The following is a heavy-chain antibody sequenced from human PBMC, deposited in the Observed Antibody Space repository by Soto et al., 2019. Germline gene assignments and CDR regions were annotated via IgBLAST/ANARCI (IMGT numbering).Heavy chain of an antibody. CDR2: MNPNSGGT. D-gene: IGHD3-10*01. CDR1: GYTFTSYD. V-gene: IGHV1-2*04. CDR3: ARARITMVRGVIPHYYGMDV. J-gene: IGHJ6*02. Sequence: ASVKVSCKASGYTFTSYDINWVRQATGQGLEWMGWMNPNSGGTNYAQKFQGWVTMTRDTSISTAYMELSRPRSDDTAVYYCARARITMVRGVIPHYYGMDVWGQGTTVTVSS.